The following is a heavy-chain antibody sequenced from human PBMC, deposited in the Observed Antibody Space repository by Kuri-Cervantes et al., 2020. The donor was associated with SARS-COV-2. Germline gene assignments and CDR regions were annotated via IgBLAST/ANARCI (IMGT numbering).Heavy chain of an antibody. CDR3: ASLLSYYDYVWGSYWYYYFDY. CDR1: GGSISSGTYY. J-gene: IGHJ4*02. CDR2: IYYRGST. D-gene: IGHD3-16*01. Sequence: GSLRLSCTVSGGSISSGTYYWSWIRQPPGKGLEWVGYIYYRGSTKYNPSLNSRVSISEDTSKNQFSLKLSSVTAADTAVYYCASLLSYYDYVWGSYWYYYFDYWGQGTLVTVSS. V-gene: IGHV4-61*01.